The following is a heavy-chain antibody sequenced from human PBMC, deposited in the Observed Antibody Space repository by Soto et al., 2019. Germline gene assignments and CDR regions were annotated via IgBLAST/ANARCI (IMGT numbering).Heavy chain of an antibody. J-gene: IGHJ4*02. CDR3: AKSIRQNQLLCAFDY. V-gene: IGHV3-23*01. Sequence: EVQLLESGGGLVQPGESLRLSCAVSGFTFSNFAMNWVRQAPGKGLEWVAGISGRGDSTYYTDSVKGRFTVSGDTSRNTLYLEMNSLRVEDTAVYYCAKSIRQNQLLCAFDYWGQGTLVTVSS. CDR1: GFTFSNFA. CDR2: ISGRGDST. D-gene: IGHD1-7*01.